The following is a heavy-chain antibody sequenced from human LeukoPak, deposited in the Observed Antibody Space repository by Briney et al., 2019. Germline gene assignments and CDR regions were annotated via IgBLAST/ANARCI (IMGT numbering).Heavy chain of an antibody. CDR2: ISWNSLNT. Sequence: GGSLRLSCAASGFTFDDYAMHWVRQPPGKGLEWVSGISWNSLNTGYADSVKGRFTISRDSAKSSLYLQMNSLRPEDTAFYYCARDRGTYNYGMDVWGQGTTVTVSS. CDR3: ARDRGTYNYGMDV. V-gene: IGHV3-9*01. CDR1: GFTFDDYA. D-gene: IGHD1-1*01. J-gene: IGHJ6*02.